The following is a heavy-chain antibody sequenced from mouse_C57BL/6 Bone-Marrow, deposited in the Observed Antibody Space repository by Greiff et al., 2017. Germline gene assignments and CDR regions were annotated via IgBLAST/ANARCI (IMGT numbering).Heavy chain of an antibody. CDR2: IYPRSGNT. CDR3: AREGDYYGSSSFDY. V-gene: IGHV1-81*01. CDR1: GYTFTSYG. D-gene: IGHD1-1*01. J-gene: IGHJ2*01. Sequence: QVQLQQSGAELARPGASVKLSCKASGYTFTSYGISWVKQRTGQSLEWIGEIYPRSGNTYYNEKFKGKATLTAEKSSSTAYMELRSLTSEDSAVYFCAREGDYYGSSSFDYWGQGTTLTVSS.